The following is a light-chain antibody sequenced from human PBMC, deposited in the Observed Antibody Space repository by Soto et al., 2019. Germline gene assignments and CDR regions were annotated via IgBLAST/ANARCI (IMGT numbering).Light chain of an antibody. CDR2: GAS. V-gene: IGKV3-20*01. CDR1: QSVSSSY. Sequence: EIVLTQSPGTLSLSPGERATLSCRASQSVSSSYLAWYQQKPGQAPRLLIYGASSRATGIPDRFSGSGSGTDFTLTISRLEPEDFAVYYCQHYGSSPGTFGQGTKVDIK. CDR3: QHYGSSPGT. J-gene: IGKJ1*01.